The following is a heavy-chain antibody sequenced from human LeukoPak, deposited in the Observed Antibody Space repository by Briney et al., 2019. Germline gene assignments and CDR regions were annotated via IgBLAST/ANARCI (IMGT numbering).Heavy chain of an antibody. J-gene: IGHJ4*02. Sequence: GGSLRLSCVASRFTFSNYAMSWVRQAPGKGLEWVSAITGSGGNTYYADSVKGRFTISRDNSKNTVFLQMNSLRHEDTAIYYCVIWGDYDVLTGYYVPDYWGQGTLVTVSS. CDR1: RFTFSNYA. CDR2: ITGSGGNT. V-gene: IGHV3-23*01. CDR3: VIWGDYDVLTGYYVPDY. D-gene: IGHD3-9*01.